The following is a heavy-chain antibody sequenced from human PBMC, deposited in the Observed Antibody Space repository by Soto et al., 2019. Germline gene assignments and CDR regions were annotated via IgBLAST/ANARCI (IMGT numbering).Heavy chain of an antibody. CDR3: ARRKDCSRTDCYLASFDP. Sequence: GSGPTLVNPPETLTLTCTVSGLSLNNGRLGVSWIRQPPGKALEWLAHVFSNDEKSYSTSLNSRLTISKDNSRSQVVLTMTNVDPVDSGTYYCARRKDCSRTDCYLASFDPGGQGTLVNVSS. CDR1: GLSLNNGRLG. CDR2: VFSNDEK. J-gene: IGHJ5*02. V-gene: IGHV2-26*01. D-gene: IGHD2-2*01.